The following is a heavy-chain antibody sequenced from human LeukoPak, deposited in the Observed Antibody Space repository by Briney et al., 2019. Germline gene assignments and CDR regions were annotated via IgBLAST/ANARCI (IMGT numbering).Heavy chain of an antibody. CDR3: ARIEYYGSGGYFDY. CDR1: GGSISSYY. J-gene: IGHJ4*02. V-gene: IGHV4-59*08. Sequence: SETLSLTCTVSGGSISSYYWSWIRQPPGKGLEWIGYIYYSGSTNYNPSLKSRVTISVDTSKNQFSLKLSPVSAADTAVYYCARIEYYGSGGYFDYWGQGTLVTVSS. D-gene: IGHD3-10*01. CDR2: IYYSGST.